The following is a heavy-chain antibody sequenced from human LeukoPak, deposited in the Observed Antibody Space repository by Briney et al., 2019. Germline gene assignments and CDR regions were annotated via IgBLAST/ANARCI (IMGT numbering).Heavy chain of an antibody. D-gene: IGHD6-19*01. CDR1: GFTFSSYW. CDR3: ARDGSPIAVAGYYYYYGMDV. Sequence: RPGGSLRLSCAASGFTFSSYWMSWVRQAPGKGLEWVAKIKQDGSEKYYVDSVEGRFTISRDNAKNSLYLQMNSLRAEDTAVYYCARDGSPIAVAGYYYYYGMDVWGQGTTVTVSS. CDR2: IKQDGSEK. V-gene: IGHV3-7*01. J-gene: IGHJ6*02.